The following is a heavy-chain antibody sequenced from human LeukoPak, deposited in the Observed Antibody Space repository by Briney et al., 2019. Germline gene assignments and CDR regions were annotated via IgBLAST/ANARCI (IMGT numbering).Heavy chain of an antibody. CDR1: GLTFSSYA. CDR2: ISGSGGST. Sequence: PGGSLRLSCAASGLTFSSYAMSWVRQAPGKGLEWVSAISGSGGSTYYADSVKGRFTISRDNSKNTLYLQMNSLRAEDTAVYYCARESEAYCGGDCYLRGLFDYWGQGTLVTVSS. J-gene: IGHJ4*02. D-gene: IGHD2-21*02. V-gene: IGHV3-23*01. CDR3: ARESEAYCGGDCYLRGLFDY.